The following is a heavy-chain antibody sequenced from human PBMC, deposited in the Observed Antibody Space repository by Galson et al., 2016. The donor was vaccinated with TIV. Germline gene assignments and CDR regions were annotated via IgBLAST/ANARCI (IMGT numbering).Heavy chain of an antibody. CDR2: ISAYTGDT. CDR1: GYTFSGYG. J-gene: IGHJ6*02. V-gene: IGHV1-18*01. D-gene: IGHD3-10*01. Sequence: SVKVSCKAAGYTFSGYGISWVRQAPGQGLEWMGWISAYTGDTNYAQNMEGRVTLTTDTSTGTAYMDLRSLRSSDTAVYYGARSLVQGVVSVYRGMDVWGQGTMVTVSS. CDR3: ARSLVQGVVSVYRGMDV.